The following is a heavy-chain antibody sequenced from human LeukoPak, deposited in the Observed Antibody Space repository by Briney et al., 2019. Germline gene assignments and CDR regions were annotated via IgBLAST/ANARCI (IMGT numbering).Heavy chain of an antibody. CDR2: ISAYNGNT. CDR1: GYTFTNYG. Sequence: GASVKVSCKASGYTFTNYGISWVRQAPGQGLEWMGWISAYNGNTNYAQKLQGRVTMTTDTSTSTAYMELRSLRSDDTAVYYCARDRINPKYPDAFDIWGQGTMVTVSS. J-gene: IGHJ3*02. V-gene: IGHV1-18*01. CDR3: ARDRINPKYPDAFDI. D-gene: IGHD2-2*01.